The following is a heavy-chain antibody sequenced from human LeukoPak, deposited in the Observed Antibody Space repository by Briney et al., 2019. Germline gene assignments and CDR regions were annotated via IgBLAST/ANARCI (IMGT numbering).Heavy chain of an antibody. Sequence: PGGSLRLSCAASGFTFSSYSMNWVRQAPGKGLEWVSSISSSSSYIYYADSVKGLFTISRDNAKNSLYLQMNSLRSEDTAVYFCAKRPISGDDKSFDYWGQGLLVTVSS. CDR3: AKRPISGDDKSFDY. V-gene: IGHV3-21*01. D-gene: IGHD2-21*01. CDR1: GFTFSSYS. J-gene: IGHJ4*02. CDR2: ISSSSSYI.